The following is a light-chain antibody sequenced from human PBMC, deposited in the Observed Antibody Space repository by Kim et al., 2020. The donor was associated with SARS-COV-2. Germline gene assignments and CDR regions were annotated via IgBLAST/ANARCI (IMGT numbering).Light chain of an antibody. V-gene: IGLV2-14*03. J-gene: IGLJ1*01. CDR1: SSDVGGYNY. CDR3: SSFTSSSTYV. Sequence: GQSITISCTGTSSDVGGYNYVSWHQQHPGKAPKVIIYDVSKRPSGVSNRFSGSKSGNTASLTISGLQAEDDADYYCSSFTSSSTYVFGTGTKVTVL. CDR2: DVS.